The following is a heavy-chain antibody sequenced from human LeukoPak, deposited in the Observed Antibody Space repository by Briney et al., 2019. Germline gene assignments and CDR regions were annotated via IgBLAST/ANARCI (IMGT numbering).Heavy chain of an antibody. V-gene: IGHV4-59*08. CDR2: IYYSGST. CDR3: TRWLQPYFGESYFDY. Sequence: SEALSLTGTVSGGSISSYYWSWIRQPPGKGLEWIGYIYYSGSTNYNPSLKSRVTISVDTSKNQFSLKLSSVTAADTAVYYCTRWLQPYFGESYFDYWGQGTLVTVSS. J-gene: IGHJ4*02. CDR1: GGSISSYY. D-gene: IGHD3-10*01.